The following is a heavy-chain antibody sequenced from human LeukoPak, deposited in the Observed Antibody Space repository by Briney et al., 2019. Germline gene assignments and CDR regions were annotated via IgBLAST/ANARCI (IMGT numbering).Heavy chain of an antibody. D-gene: IGHD3-3*01. CDR1: GFAFSRYI. CDR2: ISSSSSYI. CDR3: AITIFGVVQPIPYY. J-gene: IGHJ4*02. Sequence: GGSLRLSCAASGFAFSRYIVHWVRQALGKRLEWVSSISSSSSYIYYADSLKGRFTISRDNAKNSLYLQMNSLRAEDTAVYYCAITIFGVVQPIPYYWGQGTLVTVSS. V-gene: IGHV3-21*01.